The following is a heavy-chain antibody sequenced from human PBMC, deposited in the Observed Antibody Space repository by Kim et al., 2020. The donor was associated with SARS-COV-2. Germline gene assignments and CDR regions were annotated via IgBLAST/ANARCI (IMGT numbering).Heavy chain of an antibody. CDR2: IGTAGDT. D-gene: IGHD3-10*01. Sequence: GGSLRLSCAASGFAFSSYDMHWVRQATGRGLEWVSAIGTAGDTYYPGSVKGRFTISRENAKNYLYLQMNSLRAGDTAVYYCSRDSGVFAFDIWGQGKMVTVSS. CDR1: GFAFSSYD. J-gene: IGHJ3*02. CDR3: SRDSGVFAFDI. V-gene: IGHV3-13*01.